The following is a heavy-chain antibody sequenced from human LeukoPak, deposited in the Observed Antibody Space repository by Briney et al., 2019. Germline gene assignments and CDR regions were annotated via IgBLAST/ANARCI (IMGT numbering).Heavy chain of an antibody. D-gene: IGHD4-17*01. CDR1: GFTVSSNY. V-gene: IGHV3-48*02. CDR3: ARGPIYGDYVDS. J-gene: IGHJ4*02. Sequence: GGPLRLSCAACGFTVSSNYMNGVRQAPGKGLEWLSFLSSKCSIIHYADSVKARFNISRDNAKNSLYLQMNSPRDEDTAVYYCARGPIYGDYVDSWGQGTLVTVSS. CDR2: LSSKCSII.